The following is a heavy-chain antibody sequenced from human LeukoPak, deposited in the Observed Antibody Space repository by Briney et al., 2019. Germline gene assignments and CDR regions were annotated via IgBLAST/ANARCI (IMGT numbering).Heavy chain of an antibody. J-gene: IGHJ4*02. CDR1: GYTFTSYY. CDR2: INPSGGST. D-gene: IGHD1-26*01. CDR3: ASAPRAGSGSYQYFDY. Sequence: GASVKVSCKASGYTFTSYYMHWVRQAPGQGLEWMGIINPSGGSTSYAQKFQGRVTMTRDMSTSTVYMELSSLRSEDTAVYYCASAPRAGSGSYQYFDYWGQGTLVTVSS. V-gene: IGHV1-46*01.